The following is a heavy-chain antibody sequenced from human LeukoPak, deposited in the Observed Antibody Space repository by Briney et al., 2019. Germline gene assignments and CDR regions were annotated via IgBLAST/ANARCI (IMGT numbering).Heavy chain of an antibody. CDR1: GGSISSYY. Sequence: SETLSLTCTVSGGSISSYYWSWIRQPPGKGLEWIGHIYYSGSTNYNPSLKSRVTISVDTSKNQFSLKLSSVTAADTAVYYCARGIGENYYDSSGFDYWGQGTLVTVSS. CDR2: IYYSGST. V-gene: IGHV4-59*01. CDR3: ARGIGENYYDSSGFDY. J-gene: IGHJ4*02. D-gene: IGHD3-22*01.